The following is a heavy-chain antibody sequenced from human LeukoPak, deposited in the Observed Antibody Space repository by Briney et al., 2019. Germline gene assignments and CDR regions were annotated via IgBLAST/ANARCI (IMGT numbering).Heavy chain of an antibody. V-gene: IGHV3-30*18. CDR1: GFTFSSYG. Sequence: PGGSLRLSCAASGFTFSSYGMHWVRQAPGKGLEWVAVISYDGSNKYYADSVKGRFTISRDNSKNTLYLQMNSLRAEDTAVYYCAKDSRLLTIDYWGQGTLVTVSS. CDR3: AKDSRLLTIDY. D-gene: IGHD2-15*01. J-gene: IGHJ4*02. CDR2: ISYDGSNK.